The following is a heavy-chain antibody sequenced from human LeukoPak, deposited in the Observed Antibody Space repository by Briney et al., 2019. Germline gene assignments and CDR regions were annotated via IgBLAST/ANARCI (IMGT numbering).Heavy chain of an antibody. CDR2: IKRKTDGGTT. Sequence: GGSLRLSCAASGFTFSNAWMSWVRQAPGKGLEWVGRIKRKTDGGTTDYAAPVKGRLSISRDDSKNTLYLQMNSLKTEDTAVYYCTTLGAFDYWGQGTLVTVSS. D-gene: IGHD3-16*01. J-gene: IGHJ4*02. V-gene: IGHV3-15*01. CDR3: TTLGAFDY. CDR1: GFTFSNAW.